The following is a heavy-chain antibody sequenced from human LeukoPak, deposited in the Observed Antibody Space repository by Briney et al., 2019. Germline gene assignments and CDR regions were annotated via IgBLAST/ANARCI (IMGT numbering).Heavy chain of an antibody. J-gene: IGHJ2*01. CDR1: GVSISSSSYY. D-gene: IGHD3-22*01. CDR2: IYYSRST. Sequence: SETLSPTCTVSGVSISSSSYYWGWIRQPPGKGLEWIGSIYYSRSTSYNPSLKSRVTISVDTSKNQFSLKLSSVTAADTAVYYCARGITMIAVVIHDWYFDLWGRGTLVTVSS. CDR3: ARGITMIAVVIHDWYFDL. V-gene: IGHV4-39*01.